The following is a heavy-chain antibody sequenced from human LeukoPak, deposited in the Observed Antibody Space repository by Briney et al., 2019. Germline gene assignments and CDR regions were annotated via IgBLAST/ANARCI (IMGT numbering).Heavy chain of an antibody. CDR2: ISSSSSYI. J-gene: IGHJ4*02. CDR3: ASDFWSGYYTADY. V-gene: IGHV3-21*01. D-gene: IGHD3-3*01. CDR1: GFTFSSYS. Sequence: GGTLRLSCAASGFTFSSYSMNWVRQAPGKGLEWVSSISSSSSYIYYAVSVKGRFTISRDNAKNSLHLQMNSLRAEETAVYYWASDFWSGYYTADYWGQGTLVTVSS.